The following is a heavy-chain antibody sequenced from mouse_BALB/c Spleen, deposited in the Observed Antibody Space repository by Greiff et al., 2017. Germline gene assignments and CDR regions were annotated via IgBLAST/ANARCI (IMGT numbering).Heavy chain of an antibody. CDR2: ISSGGGST. D-gene: IGHD1-1*01. V-gene: IGHV5-12-1*01. CDR1: GFAFSSYD. Sequence: EVQRVESGGGLVKPGGSLKLSCAASGFAFSSYDMSWVRQTPEKRLEWVAYISSGGGSTYYPDTVKGRFTISRDNAKNTLYLQMSSLKSEDTAMYYCARHWGTTGYFDYWGQGTTLTVSS. CDR3: ARHWGTTGYFDY. J-gene: IGHJ2*01.